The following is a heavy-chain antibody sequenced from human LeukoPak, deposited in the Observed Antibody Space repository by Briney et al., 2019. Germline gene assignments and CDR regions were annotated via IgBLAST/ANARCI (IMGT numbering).Heavy chain of an antibody. V-gene: IGHV1-69*13. D-gene: IGHD6-13*01. CDR3: AREGVRGSCYDY. Sequence: GASVKVSCKASGGTFSSYAISWVRQAPGQGLEWMGGIIPIFGTANYAQKFQGRVTITADESTSTAYMELSSLRSEDTAVYYCAREGVRGSCYDYWGQGTLVTVSS. CDR1: GGTFSSYA. CDR2: IIPIFGTA. J-gene: IGHJ4*02.